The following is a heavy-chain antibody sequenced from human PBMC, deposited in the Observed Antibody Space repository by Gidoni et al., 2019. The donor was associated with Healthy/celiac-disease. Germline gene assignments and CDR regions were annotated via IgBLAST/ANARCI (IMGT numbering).Heavy chain of an antibody. J-gene: IGHJ4*02. CDR1: GFTFGDYA. Sequence: EVQLVESGGGLVKPGRSLRLSCTASGFTFGDYAMSWFRQAPGKGLEWVGFIRSKAYVGTTEYAASVKGRFTISRDDSKSIAYLQMNSLKTEDTAVYYCTRESGYYDFWSGYSGRHYYFDYWGQGTLVTVSS. D-gene: IGHD3-3*01. V-gene: IGHV3-49*05. CDR2: IRSKAYVGTT. CDR3: TRESGYYDFWSGYSGRHYYFDY.